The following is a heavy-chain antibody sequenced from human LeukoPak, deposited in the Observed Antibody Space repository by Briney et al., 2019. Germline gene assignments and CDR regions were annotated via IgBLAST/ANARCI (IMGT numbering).Heavy chain of an antibody. J-gene: IGHJ1*01. D-gene: IGHD3-22*01. Sequence: SETLSLTCAVSGGSVSNSYWSGVRQPPGKGLEWIGYTSYSGSTNYNPSLKSRVTISVDTSKNQFSLKVNPVTAADTAMYYCASRAATYYYDSSGPGWGQGTLVTVSS. CDR1: GGSVSNSY. CDR2: TSYSGST. V-gene: IGHV4-59*02. CDR3: ASRAATYYYDSSGPG.